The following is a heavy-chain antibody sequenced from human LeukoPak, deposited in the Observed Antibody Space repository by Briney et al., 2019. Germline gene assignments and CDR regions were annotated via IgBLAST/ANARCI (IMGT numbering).Heavy chain of an antibody. CDR1: GYTFTGSY. V-gene: IGHV1-2*06. D-gene: IGHD3-16*01. CDR3: AVWGRIATYFDY. J-gene: IGHJ4*02. Sequence: ASVKVSCKASGYTFTGSYMHWVRQAPGQGLEWMGRINPNSGGTNFAQKFQGRVTMTRDTSISTAYMELSRLRSEDTAVYYCAVWGRIATYFDYWGQGTLVTVSS. CDR2: INPNSGGT.